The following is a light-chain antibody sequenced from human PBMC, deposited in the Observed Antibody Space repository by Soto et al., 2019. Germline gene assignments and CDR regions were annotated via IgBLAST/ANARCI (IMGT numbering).Light chain of an antibody. J-gene: IGKJ1*01. CDR2: AAS. V-gene: IGKV1-17*01. CDR1: QDITSD. Sequence: DIQMTQSPSSLSASVGDRVTITCRESQDITSDLGWFQQKPGKAPKRLIYAASSLQSGVPSRFSGSASGTEFTLTISSLLPEDFATYYCLQHNSHPWTFGQGTKVEI. CDR3: LQHNSHPWT.